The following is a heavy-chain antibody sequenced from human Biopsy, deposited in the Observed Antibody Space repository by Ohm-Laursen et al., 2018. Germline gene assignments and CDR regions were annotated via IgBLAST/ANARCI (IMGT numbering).Heavy chain of an antibody. CDR1: GESFNGYY. Sequence: SETLSLTCPVYGESFNGYYWSWIRQTPGKGLEWIGEINHSGRTNYNPSLKSRVTISADTSKNQFSLKVRSVTAADTAVYYCVRGVDYYDPYHYYALDVWGQGTAVTVSS. CDR2: INHSGRT. D-gene: IGHD3-22*01. V-gene: IGHV4-34*01. J-gene: IGHJ6*02. CDR3: VRGVDYYDPYHYYALDV.